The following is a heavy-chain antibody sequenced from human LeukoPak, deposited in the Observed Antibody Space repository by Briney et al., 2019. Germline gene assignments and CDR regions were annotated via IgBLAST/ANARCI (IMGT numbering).Heavy chain of an antibody. Sequence: SETLSLTCTVSGGSISSYYWSWLRQPPGKGLEWIGYIYYSGSTNYNPSLKSRVTISVDTSKNQFSLKLSSVTAADTAVYYCASASLRYYYYYGMDVWGQGTTVTVSS. CDR3: ASASLRYYYYYGMDV. J-gene: IGHJ6*02. CDR2: IYYSGST. D-gene: IGHD5-12*01. CDR1: GGSISSYY. V-gene: IGHV4-59*08.